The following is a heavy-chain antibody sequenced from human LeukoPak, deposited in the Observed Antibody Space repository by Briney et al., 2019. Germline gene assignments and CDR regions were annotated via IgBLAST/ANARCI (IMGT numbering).Heavy chain of an antibody. CDR1: GYTFTNYY. CDR3: ARQTTSMVSDY. D-gene: IGHD3-10*01. CDR2: INPSGGST. Sequence: ASVKVSCKASGYTFTNYYMHWVRQAPGQGLEWMGIINPSGGSTSYAQKFQGRVTMTRDTSTSTVYMELSCLRSEDTAVYYCARQTTSMVSDYWGQGTLVTVSS. V-gene: IGHV1-46*01. J-gene: IGHJ4*02.